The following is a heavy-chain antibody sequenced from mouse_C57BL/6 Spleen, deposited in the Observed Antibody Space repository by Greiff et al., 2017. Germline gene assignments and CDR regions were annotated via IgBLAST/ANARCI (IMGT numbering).Heavy chain of an antibody. CDR1: GFTFSSYA. CDR2: ISSGGDYI. CDR3: TRGDYGSSRYYFDY. V-gene: IGHV5-9-1*02. D-gene: IGHD1-1*01. J-gene: IGHJ2*01. Sequence: EVKLVESGEGLVKPGGSLKLSCAASGFTFSSYAMSWVRQTPEKRLEWVAYISSGGDYIYYADTVKGRFTISRDNARNTLYLQMSSLKSEDTAMYYCTRGDYGSSRYYFDYWGQGTTLTVSS.